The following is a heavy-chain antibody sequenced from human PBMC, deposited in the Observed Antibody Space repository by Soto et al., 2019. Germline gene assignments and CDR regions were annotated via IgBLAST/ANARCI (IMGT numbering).Heavy chain of an antibody. CDR1: GGTFSNYA. V-gene: IGHV1-69*13. D-gene: IGHD7-27*01. CDR2: IDPLLHTA. J-gene: IGHJ4*02. CDR3: ARDRSKKLGFDY. Sequence: SVKVSCKASGGTFSNYAISWVRQAPGQGLEWMGGIDPLLHTANYAQNFQGRVTIIADESTSTAYMELSSLKFEDTAVYYCARDRSKKLGFDYWGQGTLVTVSS.